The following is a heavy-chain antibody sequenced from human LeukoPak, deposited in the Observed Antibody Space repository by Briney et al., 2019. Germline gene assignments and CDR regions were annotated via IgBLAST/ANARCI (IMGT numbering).Heavy chain of an antibody. CDR2: IYWDDDK. CDR3: AHRRSGYNWNHGDFDY. Sequence: SGPTLPKPTQTLTLTCSFSGFSLSTSGVGVGWIRQSPGKALEWLALIYWDDDKRYSPSLRTRLTIVKDTSNNQVVLIMTNVDPADTATYYCAHRRSGYNWNHGDFDYWGQGNLVTVSS. CDR1: GFSLSTSGVG. V-gene: IGHV2-5*02. D-gene: IGHD1-14*01. J-gene: IGHJ4*02.